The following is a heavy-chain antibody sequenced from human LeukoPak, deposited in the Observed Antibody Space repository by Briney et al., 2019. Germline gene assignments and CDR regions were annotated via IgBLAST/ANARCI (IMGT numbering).Heavy chain of an antibody. V-gene: IGHV3-23*01. CDR3: AKAPPYTKYFES. CDR2: IGTDGRGR. D-gene: IGHD2-8*01. Sequence: GGSLRLSCAASGFTFNIYAMTWVRQAPGKGLEWVSAIGTDGRGRDYADSVRGRFIISRDNSKNTLYLQMNSLRAEDTAVYYCAKAPPYTKYFESWGQGTLVTVSS. J-gene: IGHJ4*02. CDR1: GFTFNIYA.